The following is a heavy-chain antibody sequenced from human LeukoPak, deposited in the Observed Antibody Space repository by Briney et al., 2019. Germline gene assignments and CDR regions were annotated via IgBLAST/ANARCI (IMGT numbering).Heavy chain of an antibody. CDR2: INPGNGNT. V-gene: IGHV1-3*01. J-gene: IGHJ5*02. CDR3: ARDWRNWFDP. CDR1: GYTFSNYM. Sequence: ASVKVSCKASGYTFSNYMLRWVRQAPGQRLEWMGWINPGNGNTKYSQKFQGRVTITRDTSATTAYMELSGLRFDDSAVYYCARDWRNWFDPWGQGTLVTVSS.